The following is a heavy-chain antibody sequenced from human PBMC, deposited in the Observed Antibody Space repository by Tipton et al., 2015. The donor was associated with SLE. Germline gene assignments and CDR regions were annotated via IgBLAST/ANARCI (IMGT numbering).Heavy chain of an antibody. CDR3: ARMDYSQFQLLYFES. CDR1: GGSISSSSFY. V-gene: IGHV4-39*07. Sequence: TLSLTCTISGGSISSSSFYWGWIRQPPGKGLEWIGSFYYGKSTFYNPSLKSRVTISVDTSTNRLSLQLSSVTAADSAMYFCARMDYSQFQLLYFESWGQGILVTVSS. D-gene: IGHD4-11*01. J-gene: IGHJ4*02. CDR2: FYYGKST.